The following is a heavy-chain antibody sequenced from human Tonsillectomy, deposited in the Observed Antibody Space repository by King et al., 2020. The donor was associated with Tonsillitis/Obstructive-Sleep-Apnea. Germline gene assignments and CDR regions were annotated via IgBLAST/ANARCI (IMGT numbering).Heavy chain of an antibody. Sequence: VQLVESGGGLVKPGGSLRLSCAASGFTFSSYSMNWVRQAPGKGLEWVSSISSSSSYIYYADSVKGRFTISRDNAKNSLYLQMNSLRAEDTAVYYCARDRGGSRDAFDIWGQGTMVTVSS. CDR2: ISSSSSYI. CDR3: ARDRGGSRDAFDI. V-gene: IGHV3-21*01. CDR1: GFTFSSYS. J-gene: IGHJ3*02. D-gene: IGHD1-26*01.